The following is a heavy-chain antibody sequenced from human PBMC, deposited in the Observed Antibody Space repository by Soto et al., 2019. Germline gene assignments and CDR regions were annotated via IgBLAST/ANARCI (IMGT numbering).Heavy chain of an antibody. D-gene: IGHD3-22*01. CDR3: ARDPTGLIAYESSGHYDY. CDR2: ISNDGIDK. J-gene: IGHJ4*02. V-gene: IGHV3-30*04. CDR1: GFTFSSYA. Sequence: QVQLVESGGGVVQPGRSLRLSCAVSGFTFSSYALHWVRQAPGKGLEWVAVISNDGIDKYYANSVKGRFTISRDNSKNTLYLQMNSRRAVDTAVYHCARDPTGLIAYESSGHYDYWGQGTLVTVSS.